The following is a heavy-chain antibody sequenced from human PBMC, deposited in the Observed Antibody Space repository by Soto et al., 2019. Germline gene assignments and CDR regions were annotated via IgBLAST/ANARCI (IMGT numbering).Heavy chain of an antibody. D-gene: IGHD6-19*01. J-gene: IGHJ4*02. V-gene: IGHV3-64D*08. CDR2: IKSLGDTT. Sequence: PGVSLRLSCSASGFTFNSFGMHCVRQAPGKGLEFVSAIKSLGDTTYYADCVRGRFIISRDNSENTLYLQMSSLRPEDTAVYYCVKERSLSVAGGYYCDNWGKGPQVTVSS. CDR3: VKERSLSVAGGYYCDN. CDR1: GFTFNSFG.